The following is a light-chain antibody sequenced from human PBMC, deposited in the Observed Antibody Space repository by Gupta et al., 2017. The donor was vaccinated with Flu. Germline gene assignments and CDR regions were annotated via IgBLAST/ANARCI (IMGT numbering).Light chain of an antibody. J-gene: IGKJ5*01. CDR3: QQYGSSPRT. CDR2: DAS. CDR1: QSVSSSY. Sequence: EIVLTQSPATLSLSPGERATLSCGASQSVSSSYLAWYQQKPGLAHRLLIYDASSRATGIPDRFSGSGSGTDFTLTISRLEPEDFAMYYCQQYGSSPRTFGQGTRLEIK. V-gene: IGKV3D-20*01.